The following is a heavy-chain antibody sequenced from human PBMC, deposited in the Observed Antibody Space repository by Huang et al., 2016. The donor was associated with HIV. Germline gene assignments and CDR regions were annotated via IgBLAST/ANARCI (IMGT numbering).Heavy chain of an antibody. Sequence: VQLLESGGGLVQPGGSRRLSCAASGFTFSSYAMSWVRQAPGKGLEWVSTISGSVVSTYHADSVKGRFTTSRDNSENMLYLQMHTLRAEDTAVYYCAKGEFVGESYFDQWGQGTLVTVSS. J-gene: IGHJ4*02. CDR1: GFTFSSYA. CDR3: AKGEFVGESYFDQ. CDR2: ISGSVVST. V-gene: IGHV3-23*01. D-gene: IGHD3-10*01.